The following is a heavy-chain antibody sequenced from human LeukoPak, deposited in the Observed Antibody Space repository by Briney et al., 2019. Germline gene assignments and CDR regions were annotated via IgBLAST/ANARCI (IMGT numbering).Heavy chain of an antibody. Sequence: SVKVSCKASGGTFSSYAISWVRQAPGQGLEWMGGIIPIFGTANYAQKFQGRVTITADESTSTAYMELSSLRSEDTAVYYCATKRMYSNFDYYYYYVDVWGKGTTVTVSS. D-gene: IGHD4-11*01. CDR1: GGTFSSYA. CDR2: IIPIFGTA. CDR3: ATKRMYSNFDYYYYYVDV. V-gene: IGHV1-69*13. J-gene: IGHJ6*03.